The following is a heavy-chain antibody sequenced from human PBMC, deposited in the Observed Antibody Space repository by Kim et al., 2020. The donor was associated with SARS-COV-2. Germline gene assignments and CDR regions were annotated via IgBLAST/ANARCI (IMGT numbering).Heavy chain of an antibody. V-gene: IGHV3-23*01. Sequence: ADAVKGRFTISRDTTKNTVYLQMNSLRAEDTAAYYCAKATNYYGSSGYDYWGQGTLVTVSS. D-gene: IGHD3-22*01. CDR3: AKATNYYGSSGYDY. J-gene: IGHJ4*02.